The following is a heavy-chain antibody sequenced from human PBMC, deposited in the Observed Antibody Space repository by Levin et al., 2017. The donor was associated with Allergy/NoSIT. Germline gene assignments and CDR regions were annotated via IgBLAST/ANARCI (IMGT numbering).Heavy chain of an antibody. CDR2: IWYDGSNK. D-gene: IGHD4-17*01. V-gene: IGHV3-33*01. CDR3: ARDLGDYGDYGGYYYGMDV. Sequence: QTGGSLRLSCAASGFTFSSYGMHWVRQAPGKGLEWVAVIWYDGSNKYYADSVKGRFTISRDNSKNTLYLQMNSLRAEDTAVYYCARDLGDYGDYGGYYYGMDVWGQGTTVTVSS. CDR1: GFTFSSYG. J-gene: IGHJ6*02.